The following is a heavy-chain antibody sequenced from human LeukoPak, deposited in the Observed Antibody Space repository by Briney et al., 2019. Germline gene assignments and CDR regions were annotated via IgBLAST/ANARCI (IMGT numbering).Heavy chain of an antibody. CDR3: ARDLDAYVVLIAYDAFDI. D-gene: IGHD2-21*01. CDR2: IKQDGSEK. V-gene: IGHV3-7*01. Sequence: GGSLRLSCAASGFTFSNYWMTWVRQAPGKGLEWVANIKQDGSEKYYVDSVKGRFSISRDNAKNSLYLQMNSLRVEDTAVYYCARDLDAYVVLIAYDAFDIWGHGTMVTVSS. J-gene: IGHJ3*02. CDR1: GFTFSNYW.